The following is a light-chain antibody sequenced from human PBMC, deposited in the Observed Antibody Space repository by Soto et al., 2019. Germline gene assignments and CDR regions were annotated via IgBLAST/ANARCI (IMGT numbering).Light chain of an antibody. CDR1: SSDVGGYNS. CDR2: DVT. Sequence: QSALTQPRSVSGSPGQSVTISCTGTSSDVGGYNSVSWYQQHPAKAPKLMIYDVTKRPSGVPDRCSGSKYGNTASLTISGLRAEDEADYYCCSYAGSYTWLFGGGTKLTVL. CDR3: CSYAGSYTWL. J-gene: IGLJ3*02. V-gene: IGLV2-11*01.